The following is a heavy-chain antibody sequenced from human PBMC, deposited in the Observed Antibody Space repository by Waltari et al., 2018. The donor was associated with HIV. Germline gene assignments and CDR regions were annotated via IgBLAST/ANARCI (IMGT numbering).Heavy chain of an antibody. Sequence: EVQLLESGGGLVQAGGSMRVSCAASGLPSSSYPMTWVRQAPGTGLEWVSGISVGGENTYYAASVKGRFTISRDNSKNTLYLQMNSLRAEDTVVYYCANSLGRIVDYWGQGTLVTVSS. J-gene: IGHJ4*02. V-gene: IGHV3-23*01. CDR3: ANSLGRIVDY. CDR2: ISVGGENT. D-gene: IGHD2-15*01. CDR1: GLPSSSYP.